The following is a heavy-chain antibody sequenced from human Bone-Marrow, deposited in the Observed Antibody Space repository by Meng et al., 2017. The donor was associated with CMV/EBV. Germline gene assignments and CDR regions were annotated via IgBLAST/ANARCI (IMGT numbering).Heavy chain of an antibody. J-gene: IGHJ4*02. Sequence: SCAASGFTFSRYWMHWVRQAPGKGLVWVSRINRDGSSTSYADSVQGRFTVSRDNGKNTLYLQMNSLSPEDTAVYYCSRGGLVGASDYWGQGTLVTVSS. D-gene: IGHD1-26*01. CDR3: SRGGLVGASDY. CDR2: INRDGSST. V-gene: IGHV3-74*01. CDR1: GFTFSRYW.